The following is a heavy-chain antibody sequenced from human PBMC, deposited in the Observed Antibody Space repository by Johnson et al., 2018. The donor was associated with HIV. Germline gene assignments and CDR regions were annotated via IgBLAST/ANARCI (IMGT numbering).Heavy chain of an antibody. D-gene: IGHD3-3*01. J-gene: IGHJ3*02. CDR3: ARDGQVYYNFWISSLAFDI. CDR2: ISYDGSNK. Sequence: QVQLVESGGGVVRPGGSLRLSCAASGFTFSSYAMHWVRQAPGKGLEWVAVISYDGSNKYYADSVKGRFPISRDNSKNTLYLQMNSLRAEDTAVYYCARDGQVYYNFWISSLAFDIWGQGTMVTVSS. V-gene: IGHV3-30*04. CDR1: GFTFSSYA.